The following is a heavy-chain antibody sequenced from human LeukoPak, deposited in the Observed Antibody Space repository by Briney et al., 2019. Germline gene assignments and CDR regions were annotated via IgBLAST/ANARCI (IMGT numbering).Heavy chain of an antibody. CDR2: IWYDGSNI. CDR3: ARDIAVSGTCIDH. D-gene: IGHD6-19*01. V-gene: IGHV3-33*01. CDR1: GFTFSSYG. Sequence: PGGSLRLSCAASGFTFSSYGMHWVRQAPGKGLEWVAVIWYDGSNIYYADSVKGRFTISRDNSKNTLYLQMNSLRAEDTAVYYCARDIAVSGTCIDHWGQGALVTVSS. J-gene: IGHJ4*02.